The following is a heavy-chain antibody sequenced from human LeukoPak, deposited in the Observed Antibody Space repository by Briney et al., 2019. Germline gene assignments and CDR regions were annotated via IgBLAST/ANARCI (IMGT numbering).Heavy chain of an antibody. CDR3: AKFSPDYYDNKKYFDY. CDR1: GGSISSSTYY. V-gene: IGHV4-39*01. CDR2: LSYSGKT. Sequence: PSETLSLTCTVSGGSISSSTYYWGWIRQPPGKGLEWIGSLSYSGKTHYNPSLKSRVTISIDTSQNQFSLKLTSVTAADTAAYYCAKFSPDYYDNKKYFDYWGQGTLDTVSS. J-gene: IGHJ4*02. D-gene: IGHD3-22*01.